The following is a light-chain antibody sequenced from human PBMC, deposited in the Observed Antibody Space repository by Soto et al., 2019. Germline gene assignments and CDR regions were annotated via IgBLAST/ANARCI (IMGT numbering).Light chain of an antibody. J-gene: IGLJ1*01. CDR2: DVS. Sequence: LTQPASVSGSPGQSITISCTGTSSDNGGYKYVSWYQQHPGKAPKLMIYDVSNRPSGVSTRFSGSKSGNTATLTLSALQGEDEAEYYFISYTGGSTYVFGTGTKATVL. CDR3: ISYTGGSTYV. CDR1: SSDNGGYKY. V-gene: IGLV2-14*01.